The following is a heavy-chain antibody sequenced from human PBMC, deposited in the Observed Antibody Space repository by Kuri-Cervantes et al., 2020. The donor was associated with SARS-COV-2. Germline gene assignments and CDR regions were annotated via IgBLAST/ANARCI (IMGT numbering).Heavy chain of an antibody. CDR1: GFTFGSYA. D-gene: IGHD3-10*01. V-gene: IGHV3-64*04. CDR3: ARDSTGWFDP. Sequence: GGSLRLSCSASGFTFGSYAMHWVRQAPGKGLEYVSAICSNGGSTYYADSVRGRFTISRDNAKNSLYLQMNSLRAEDTAVYYCARDSTGWFDPWGQGTLVTVSS. J-gene: IGHJ5*02. CDR2: ICSNGGST.